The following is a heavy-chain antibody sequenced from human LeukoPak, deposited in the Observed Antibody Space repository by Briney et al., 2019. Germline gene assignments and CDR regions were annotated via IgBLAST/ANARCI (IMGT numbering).Heavy chain of an antibody. Sequence: GGSLRLSCAASGFTFSSYSMNWVRQAPGKGLERVSSISSSSSYIYYADSVKGRFTISRDNSKNTVYLQMNSLSAEDAAVYYCVKDDGWVQYANWGQGTLVTVSS. CDR2: ISSSSSYI. J-gene: IGHJ4*02. CDR3: VKDDGWVQYAN. D-gene: IGHD5-24*01. V-gene: IGHV3-21*04. CDR1: GFTFSSYS.